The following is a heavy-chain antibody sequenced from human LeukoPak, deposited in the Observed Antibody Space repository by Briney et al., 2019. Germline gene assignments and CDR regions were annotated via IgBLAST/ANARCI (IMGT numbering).Heavy chain of an antibody. V-gene: IGHV1-3*01. Sequence: KFQGRVTITRDTSASTAYMELSSLRSEDTAVYYCARARYNWNDGPRYWGQGTLVTVSS. J-gene: IGHJ4*02. CDR3: ARARYNWNDGPRY. D-gene: IGHD1-1*01.